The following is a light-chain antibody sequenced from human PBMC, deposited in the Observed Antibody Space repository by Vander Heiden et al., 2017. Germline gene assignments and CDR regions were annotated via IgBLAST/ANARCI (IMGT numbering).Light chain of an antibody. J-gene: IGKJ2*01. Sequence: DIQMTQPPSTLSASVGDRVTITCRASQSVSSWLAWYQQKPGKAPKLLIYEASSLESGVPSRFSGSGSGTEFTLTISSLQPDDFATYYCQQYNSYSPYTFGQGTKLEIK. CDR1: QSVSSW. CDR2: EAS. V-gene: IGKV1-5*03. CDR3: QQYNSYSPYT.